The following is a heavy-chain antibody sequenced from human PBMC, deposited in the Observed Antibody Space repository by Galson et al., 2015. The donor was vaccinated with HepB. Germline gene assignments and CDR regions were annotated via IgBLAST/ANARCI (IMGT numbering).Heavy chain of an antibody. V-gene: IGHV3-48*02. D-gene: IGHD2-8*02. CDR3: ARDLPGGPFQSAFDV. CDR2: IPRTRSPT. CDR1: KVRCSCSR. J-gene: IGHJ3*01. Sequence: CLRPCCAGSKVRCSCSRMKYGRQGPGTPVEWPLYIPRTRSPTHSANSVRGRFVISRDNAKNSLYLQMNSLRDEDTAVYYCARDLPGGPFQSAFDVWGPGTLVAVSS.